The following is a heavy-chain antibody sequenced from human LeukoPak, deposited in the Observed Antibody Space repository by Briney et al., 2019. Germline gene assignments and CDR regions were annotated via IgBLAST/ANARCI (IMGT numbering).Heavy chain of an antibody. D-gene: IGHD4-23*01. V-gene: IGHV4-59*01. Sequence: SETLSLTCTVSGGSISSYYWSWIRQPPGKGLEWIGYIYYSGSTNYNPSLKSRVTISVDTSKNQFSLKLSSVTAADTAVYYCAGTTVVTHQMAFDIWGQGTMVTVSS. CDR1: GGSISSYY. CDR2: IYYSGST. J-gene: IGHJ3*02. CDR3: AGTTVVTHQMAFDI.